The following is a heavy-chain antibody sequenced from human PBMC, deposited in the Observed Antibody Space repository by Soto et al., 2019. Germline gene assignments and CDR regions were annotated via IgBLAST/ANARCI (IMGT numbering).Heavy chain of an antibody. V-gene: IGHV4-31*03. Sequence: SETLSLTCTVSGGSISSGGYYWSWIRQHPGKGLEWIGYIYYSGSTYYNPPLKSRVTISVDTSKNQFSLRLSSVTAADTAVYYCARGSGCGSTSCYQPYYYYMDVWGKGTTVTVSS. D-gene: IGHD2-2*01. CDR3: ARGSGCGSTSCYQPYYYYMDV. CDR2: IYYSGST. J-gene: IGHJ6*03. CDR1: GGSISSGGYY.